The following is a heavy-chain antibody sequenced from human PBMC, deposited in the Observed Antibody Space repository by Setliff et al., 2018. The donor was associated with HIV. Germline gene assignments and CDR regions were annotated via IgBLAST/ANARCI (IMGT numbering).Heavy chain of an antibody. D-gene: IGHD3-22*01. Sequence: GGSLRLSCAASGFTFSNYWMSWVRQAPGKGLEWVAHINQDGSEKNHVDSVKGRFTISRDNAKNSLYLQMNSLRAEDTAVYYCVRGSGYYYFDNWGQGALVTVSS. V-gene: IGHV3-7*01. CDR3: VRGSGYYYFDN. CDR1: GFTFSNYW. CDR2: INQDGSEK. J-gene: IGHJ4*02.